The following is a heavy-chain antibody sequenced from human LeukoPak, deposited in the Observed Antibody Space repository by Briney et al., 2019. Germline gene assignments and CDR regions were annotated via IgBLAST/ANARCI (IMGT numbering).Heavy chain of an antibody. V-gene: IGHV1-69*13. CDR2: IIPIFGTA. D-gene: IGHD5-24*01. Sequence: SVKVSCKASGGTFSSYAISWVRQAPGQGLEWMGGIIPIFGTANYAQKFQGRVTITADESTSTAYMELSSLRSEDTAVYYCASPTIFSRDGYNFVYWGQGTLVTASS. CDR1: GGTFSSYA. J-gene: IGHJ4*02. CDR3: ASPTIFSRDGYNFVY.